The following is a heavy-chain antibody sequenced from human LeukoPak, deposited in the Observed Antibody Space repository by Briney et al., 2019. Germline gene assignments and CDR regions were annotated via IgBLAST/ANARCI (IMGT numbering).Heavy chain of an antibody. CDR1: GFTFSSYG. D-gene: IGHD5-18*01. Sequence: GKSLRLSCAASGFTFSSYGMHWVRQAPGKGLEWVAVISYDGSNEYYADSVKGRFTISRDNSKNTLYLQMNSLRAEDTAVYYCARGTYGYGSNGPTFDYWGQGTLVTVSS. J-gene: IGHJ4*02. V-gene: IGHV3-30*03. CDR3: ARGTYGYGSNGPTFDY. CDR2: ISYDGSNE.